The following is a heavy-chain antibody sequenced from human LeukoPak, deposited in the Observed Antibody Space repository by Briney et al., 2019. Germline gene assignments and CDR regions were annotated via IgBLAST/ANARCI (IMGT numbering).Heavy chain of an antibody. CDR3: ARVNYGSATKEDY. CDR2: IYYSGSA. Sequence: SQTLSLTCTVSGGSISSGGYYWSWIRQHPGKGLEWIGYIYYSGSAYYNPSLKSRVTISVDTSENQFPLKLSSVTAADTAVYYCARVNYGSATKEDYWGQGTLVTVSS. V-gene: IGHV4-31*03. D-gene: IGHD3-10*01. J-gene: IGHJ4*02. CDR1: GGSISSGGYY.